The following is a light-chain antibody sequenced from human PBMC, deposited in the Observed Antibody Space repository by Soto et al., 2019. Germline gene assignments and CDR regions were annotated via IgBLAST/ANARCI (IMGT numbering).Light chain of an antibody. CDR1: SSDVGGYNY. V-gene: IGLV2-14*01. CDR3: SSYTSSSPYA. J-gene: IGLJ1*01. CDR2: DVS. Sequence: QSALTQPASVSGSPGQSITISCTGTSSDVGGYNYVSWYQQHPGKAPKLMIYDVSNRPSGVSNRFSGSKSGNTASLTISGLRAEDEADYYCSSYTSSSPYAFGTGTKLTVL.